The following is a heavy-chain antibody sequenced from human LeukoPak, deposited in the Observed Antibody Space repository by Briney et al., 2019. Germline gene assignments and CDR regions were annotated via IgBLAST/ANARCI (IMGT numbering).Heavy chain of an antibody. Sequence: PSETLSLTCAVYGGSFSGYYWSWIRQPPGKGLEWIGEINHSGSTNYNPSLKSRATISVDTSKNQFSLKLSSVTAADTAVYYCARAPDAFDIWGQGTMVTVSS. CDR3: ARAPDAFDI. V-gene: IGHV4-34*01. J-gene: IGHJ3*02. CDR1: GGSFSGYY. CDR2: INHSGST.